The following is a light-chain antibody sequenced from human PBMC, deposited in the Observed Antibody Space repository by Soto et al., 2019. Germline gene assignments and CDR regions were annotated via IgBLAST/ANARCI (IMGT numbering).Light chain of an antibody. J-gene: IGKJ1*01. V-gene: IGKV3-20*01. CDR3: QQYGSSPT. Sequence: EIVLTQSPGTLSLSPGERATLSCRASQSVSSNYLAWYQQKPGQAPRLLIYGAYSRATGIPDRFSGSGSGTDLTLTISRLETEDFAVYYCQQYGSSPTFGQGTKVEIK. CDR2: GAY. CDR1: QSVSSNY.